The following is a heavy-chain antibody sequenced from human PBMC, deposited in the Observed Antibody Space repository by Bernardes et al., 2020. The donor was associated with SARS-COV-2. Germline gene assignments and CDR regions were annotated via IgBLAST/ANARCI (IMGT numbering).Heavy chain of an antibody. CDR1: DYTFTSYG. V-gene: IGHV1-18*04. CDR2: ISAYNGAT. Sequence: ASVKVSCKASDYTFTSYGISWVRQAPGQGLEWMGWISAYNGATTYAQKFQGRVTMTTDTSTSTAYMELRSLRSDDTAIYYCARGAYYFGSGSYSSQYYYYYYGVDVWGQGTTVIVSS. CDR3: ARGAYYFGSGSYSSQYYYYYYGVDV. J-gene: IGHJ6*02. D-gene: IGHD3-10*01.